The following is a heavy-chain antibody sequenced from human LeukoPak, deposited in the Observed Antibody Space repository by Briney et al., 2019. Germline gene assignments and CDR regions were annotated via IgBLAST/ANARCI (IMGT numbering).Heavy chain of an antibody. CDR3: DKKKTTPRSGLDY. CDR1: GVSISSYY. J-gene: IGHJ4*02. V-gene: IGHV4-59*01. D-gene: IGHD6-25*01. Sequence: SQTLSLTCTVSGVSISSYYWTWIRQPARKGMEWIWYIHYSGRTNYNASLKTRVTIPLDTSKKHFSLKLTSVTAADSAINYCDKKKTTPRSGLDYWGKGTLVTASS. CDR2: IHYSGRT.